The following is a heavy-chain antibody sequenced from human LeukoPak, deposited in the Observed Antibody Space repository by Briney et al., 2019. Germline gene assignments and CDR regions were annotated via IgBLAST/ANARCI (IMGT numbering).Heavy chain of an antibody. Sequence: PGRSLRLSCAASGFTFSSYAMHWVRQAPGQGLEWMGWINPNSGGTNYAQKFQGRVTMTRDTSISTAYMELSRLRSDDTAVYYCARDRRVRAAAGIVGVSSRNWFDPWGQGTLVTVSS. J-gene: IGHJ5*02. CDR2: INPNSGGT. CDR1: GFTFSSYA. V-gene: IGHV1-2*02. CDR3: ARDRRVRAAAGIVGVSSRNWFDP. D-gene: IGHD6-13*01.